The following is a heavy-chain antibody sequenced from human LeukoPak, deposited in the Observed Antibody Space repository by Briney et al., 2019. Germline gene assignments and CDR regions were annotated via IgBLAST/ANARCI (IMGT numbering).Heavy chain of an antibody. V-gene: IGHV3-23*01. CDR1: GFTFCHFY. Sequence: GGSLRLSCAVSGFTFCHFYMSGVRQAPGKGLEWVSIIGGRDDRTYYADSVKGRFTISRDNSKNILYLQMNSLRAEDTAVYYCTKDPNPLYDFWSGYKWGPGTLVTVSS. CDR2: IGGRDDRT. J-gene: IGHJ4*02. CDR3: TKDPNPLYDFWSGYK. D-gene: IGHD3-3*01.